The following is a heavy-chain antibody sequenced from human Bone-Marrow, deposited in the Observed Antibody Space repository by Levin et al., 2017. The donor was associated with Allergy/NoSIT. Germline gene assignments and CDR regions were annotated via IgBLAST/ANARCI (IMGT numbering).Heavy chain of an antibody. D-gene: IGHD3-22*01. CDR2: ISYDGNNK. CDR3: ARPVRSYYYDSSGYDSSGYFSYYGMGV. Sequence: SCAASGFSFTNYHIHWVLQAPGKGLEWVAVISYDGNNKQYADSVKGRFSISRDNSQNTLFLQMNSLRLEDTAVYFCARPVRSYYYDSSGYDSSGYFSYYGMGVWGQGTTVTVSS. J-gene: IGHJ6*02. CDR1: GFSFTNYH. V-gene: IGHV3-30-3*01.